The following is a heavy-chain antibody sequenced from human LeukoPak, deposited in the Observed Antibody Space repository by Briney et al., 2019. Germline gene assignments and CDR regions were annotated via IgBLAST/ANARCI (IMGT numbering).Heavy chain of an antibody. CDR2: INSDGSST. V-gene: IGHV3-74*01. CDR1: GFTFSSYW. Sequence: GGSLRLSCAVSGFTFSSYWMHWVRQAPGKGLAWVSRINSDGSSTSYADSVKGQFTISRDNARNTLFLQMNRLRAEDTAVYYCVRDFPGDGMDVWGQGTTVTVSS. J-gene: IGHJ6*02. CDR3: VRDFPGDGMDV.